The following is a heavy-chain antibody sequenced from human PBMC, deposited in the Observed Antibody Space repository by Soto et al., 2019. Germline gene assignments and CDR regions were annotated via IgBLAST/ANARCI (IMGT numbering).Heavy chain of an antibody. V-gene: IGHV3-66*01. CDR1: GVIPRTEY. D-gene: IGHD2-15*01. CDR2: IQSGGST. Sequence: GGALRLSNAASGVIPRTEYNSLGRPAPGEGDELVSLIQSGGSTYYAGAVEGRFTISRDNSENMLFLQMNSLRVEDTAMYYCTRDDVYCDGGGCYGVPMDVWGKGTTVTVSS. J-gene: IGHJ6*03. CDR3: TRDDVYCDGGGCYGVPMDV.